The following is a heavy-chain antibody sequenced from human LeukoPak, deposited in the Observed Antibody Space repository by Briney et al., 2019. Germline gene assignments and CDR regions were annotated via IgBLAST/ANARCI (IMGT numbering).Heavy chain of an antibody. D-gene: IGHD3-22*01. V-gene: IGHV1-69*01. Sequence: SVKVSCKASGGTFSSYAISWVRQAPGQGLEWMGGIISIPGTTKYAQKFQGRVTITADESTSTAYMELSSLRSEDTAVYYCARSGDSSGYYYGERYWGQGTLVTVSS. CDR3: ARSGDSSGYYYGERY. CDR1: GGTFSSYA. J-gene: IGHJ4*02. CDR2: IISIPGTT.